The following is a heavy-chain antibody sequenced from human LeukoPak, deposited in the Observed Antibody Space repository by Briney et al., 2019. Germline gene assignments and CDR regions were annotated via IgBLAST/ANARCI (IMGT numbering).Heavy chain of an antibody. D-gene: IGHD2-2*01. V-gene: IGHV1-69*13. CDR3: ARGQTSGYCSSTSCYAPFDY. CDR1: GYTFTSYA. J-gene: IGHJ4*02. CDR2: IIPIFGTA. Sequence: GASVKVSCKASGYTFTSYAISWVRQAPGQGLEWMGGIIPIFGTANYAQKFQGRVTITADESTSTAYMELSSLRSEDTAVYYCARGQTSGYCSSTSCYAPFDYWGQGTLVTVSS.